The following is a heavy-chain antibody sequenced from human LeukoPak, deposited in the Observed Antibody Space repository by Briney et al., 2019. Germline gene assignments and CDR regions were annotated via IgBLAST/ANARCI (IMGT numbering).Heavy chain of an antibody. CDR3: ARDLGTSGWYTFDY. J-gene: IGHJ4*02. V-gene: IGHV6-1*01. CDR1: GDSVASNNGA. Sequence: SQTLSLTCAISGDSVASNNGAWNWIRQSPLRGLEWLGRTYYRSKWYNDYAMPMKGRISINPDTSKNQFSLQVNSVTPEDTAIYYCARDLGTSGWYTFDYWGKGTLVTVSS. CDR2: TYYRSKWYN. D-gene: IGHD6-19*01.